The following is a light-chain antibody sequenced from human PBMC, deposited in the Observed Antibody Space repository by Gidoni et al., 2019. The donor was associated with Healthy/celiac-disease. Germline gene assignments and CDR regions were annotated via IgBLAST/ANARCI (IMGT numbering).Light chain of an antibody. J-gene: IGKJ5*01. CDR1: QSVSSY. Sequence: EIVLTHSPATLSLSAGARATLSCRASQSVSSYLAWYQQKPGQAPRLLIYDASNRATGIPARFSGSGSGTDFTLTISSLEPEDFAVYYCQQRSNWQITFGQGTRLEIK. V-gene: IGKV3-11*01. CDR2: DAS. CDR3: QQRSNWQIT.